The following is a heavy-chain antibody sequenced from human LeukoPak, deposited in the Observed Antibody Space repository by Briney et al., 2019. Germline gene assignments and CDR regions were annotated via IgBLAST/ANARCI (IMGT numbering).Heavy chain of an antibody. Sequence: GGSLRLSCAASGFTFSTCAMSWVRQAPGKGLGWVSAISDSGGSTYYADSVKGRFTISRDNSKNTLYLQMNSLRAEDTAVYYCAKMGRDWNGEQGDYWGQGTLVTVSS. CDR1: GFTFSTCA. CDR3: AKMGRDWNGEQGDY. J-gene: IGHJ4*02. D-gene: IGHD1-1*01. V-gene: IGHV3-23*01. CDR2: ISDSGGST.